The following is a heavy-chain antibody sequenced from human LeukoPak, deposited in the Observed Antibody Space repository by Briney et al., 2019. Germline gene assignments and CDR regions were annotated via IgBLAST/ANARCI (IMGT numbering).Heavy chain of an antibody. CDR2: ISSNGGST. V-gene: IGHV3-64*01. J-gene: IGHJ6*02. D-gene: IGHD6-13*01. CDR1: GFTFSSYA. CDR3: ARDGSSSWYYYYYGMDV. Sequence: GGSLRLSCAASGFTFSSYAMHWVRQAPGKGLEYVSAISSNGGSTYYANSVKGRFTISRDNSKNTLYLQMGSLRAEDMAVYYCARDGSSSWYYYYYGMDVWGQGTTVTVSS.